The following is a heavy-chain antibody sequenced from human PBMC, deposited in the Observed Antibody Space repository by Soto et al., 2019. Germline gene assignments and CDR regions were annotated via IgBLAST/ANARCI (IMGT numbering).Heavy chain of an antibody. Sequence: SSETLSLTCTVSGGSISSGGYYWSWIRQHPGKGLEWIGYIYYSGSTYYNPSLKSRVTISVDTPKNQFSLKLSSVTAADTAVYYCARGISYYYFPDAFDIWGQGTMVTVSS. CDR1: GGSISSGGYY. J-gene: IGHJ3*02. CDR2: IYYSGST. D-gene: IGHD3-22*01. V-gene: IGHV4-31*03. CDR3: ARGISYYYFPDAFDI.